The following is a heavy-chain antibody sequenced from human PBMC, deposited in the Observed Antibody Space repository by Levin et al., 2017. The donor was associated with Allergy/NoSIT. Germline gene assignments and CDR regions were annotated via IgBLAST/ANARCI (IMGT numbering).Heavy chain of an antibody. V-gene: IGHV1-18*01. J-gene: IGHJ4*02. CDR2: ISAYNGNT. CDR1: GYTFTSYG. D-gene: IGHD3-22*01. Sequence: GESLKISCKASGYTFTSYGISWVRQAPGQGLEWMGWISAYNGNTNYAQKLQGRVTMTTDTSTSTAYMELRSLRSDDTAVYYCARVERKRITMIVVVTYFDYWGQGTLVTVSS. CDR3: ARVERKRITMIVVVTYFDY.